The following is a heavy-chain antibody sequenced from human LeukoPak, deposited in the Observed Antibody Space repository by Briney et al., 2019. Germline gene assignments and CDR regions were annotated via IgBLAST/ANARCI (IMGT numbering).Heavy chain of an antibody. CDR2: IYYSGST. Sequence: SETLSLTCTVSGGSISSYYWCWIRQPPGKGLEWIGYIYYSGSTNYNPSLKSRVTISVDTSKNQFSLKLSSVTAADTAVYYCARAQYSSGWRDAFDIWGQGTMVTVSS. CDR1: GGSISSYY. CDR3: ARAQYSSGWRDAFDI. J-gene: IGHJ3*02. V-gene: IGHV4-59*01. D-gene: IGHD6-19*01.